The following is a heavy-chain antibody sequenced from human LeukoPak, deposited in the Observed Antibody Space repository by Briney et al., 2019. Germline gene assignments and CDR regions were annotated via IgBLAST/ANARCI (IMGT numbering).Heavy chain of an antibody. CDR3: ARDRDDYVWGSYRLYYFDY. J-gene: IGHJ4*02. V-gene: IGHV4-39*07. D-gene: IGHD3-16*02. Sequence: SETLSLTCTVSGDSISRGNLHWGWIRQAPGKGLEWIGSVFHTGSTYYNPSLKSRVTISVDSSMNKFSLKMRSVTAADTAVYYCARDRDDYVWGSYRLYYFDYWGQGTLVTVSS. CDR1: GDSISRGNLH. CDR2: VFHTGST.